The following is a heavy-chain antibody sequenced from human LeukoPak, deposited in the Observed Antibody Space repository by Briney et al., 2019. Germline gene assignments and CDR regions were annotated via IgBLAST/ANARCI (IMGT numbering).Heavy chain of an antibody. CDR3: TRGPNEWFGEFDN. Sequence: SRGSLRLSCAASGFTFSGSAMHRVRQASGKGLEWVGRIRSKANSYATAYAASVKGRFTISRDNAKNSLYLQMNSLRAEDSAVYYCTRGPNEWFGEFDNWGQGTLVTVSS. D-gene: IGHD3-10*01. J-gene: IGHJ4*02. CDR1: GFTFSGSA. V-gene: IGHV3-73*01. CDR2: IRSKANSYAT.